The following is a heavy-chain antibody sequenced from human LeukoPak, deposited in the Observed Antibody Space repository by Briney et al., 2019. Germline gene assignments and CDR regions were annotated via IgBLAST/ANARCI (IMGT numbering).Heavy chain of an antibody. J-gene: IGHJ3*02. CDR3: ARDTPCGGVCYSDDAFDI. D-gene: IGHD2-21*01. CDR1: GFTFSSYS. CDR2: ISSSSSYI. V-gene: IGHV3-21*01. Sequence: PGGSLRLSCAASGFTFSSYSKNWVRQAPGKGLEWISSISSSSSYIYYADSVKGRFTISRDNAKNSLYLQMNSLRAEDTAMYYCARDTPCGGVCYSDDAFDIWGQGTMVTVSS.